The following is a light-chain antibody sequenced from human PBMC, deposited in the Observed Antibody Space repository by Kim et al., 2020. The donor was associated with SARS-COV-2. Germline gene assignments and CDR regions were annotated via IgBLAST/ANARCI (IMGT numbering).Light chain of an antibody. V-gene: IGLV3-1*01. Sequence: SYELTQPPSVSVSPGQTASITCSGDKLGDKHACWYQQKPGQSPVLVIYYDNKRPSGTRERFSGSNSGNTATLTISGTQAMDEADYYCQAWDSGTVVFGG. CDR2: YDN. CDR1: KLGDKH. J-gene: IGLJ2*01. CDR3: QAWDSGTVV.